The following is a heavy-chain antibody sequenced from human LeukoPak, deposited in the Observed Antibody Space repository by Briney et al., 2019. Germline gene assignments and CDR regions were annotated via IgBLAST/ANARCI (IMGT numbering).Heavy chain of an antibody. CDR2: IWFDGNKK. Sequence: PGGSLSLSCAPSGFTFSGYGMHCVRQAAGKGLEWVAVIWFDGNKKYYADSVKSRFISSRDNSKTTLYLEMNSLRVEDTAVYSCARDLVGASGAFIDYWGQGTLVTVSS. CDR1: GFTFSGYG. CDR3: ARDLVGASGAFIDY. J-gene: IGHJ4*02. D-gene: IGHD1-26*01. V-gene: IGHV3-33*01.